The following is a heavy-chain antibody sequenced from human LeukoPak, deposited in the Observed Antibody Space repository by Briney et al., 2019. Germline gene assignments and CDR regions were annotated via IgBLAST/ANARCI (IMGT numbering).Heavy chain of an antibody. CDR1: GFTVSSNS. V-gene: IGHV3-53*01. Sequence: GGSLRLSCAASGFTVSSNSMSWVRQAPGKGLEWVSLIYSGGTTYYADSVKGRFTISRDNPKNTLSLQMNSLRAEDTAVYYCARGGPGVSYYFDCWGQGTLVTVSS. CDR3: ARGGPGVSYYFDC. D-gene: IGHD1-26*01. J-gene: IGHJ4*02. CDR2: IYSGGTT.